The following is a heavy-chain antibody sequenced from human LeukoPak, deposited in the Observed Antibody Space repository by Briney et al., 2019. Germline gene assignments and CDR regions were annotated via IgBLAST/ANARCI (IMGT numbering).Heavy chain of an antibody. V-gene: IGHV4-34*01. D-gene: IGHD3-22*01. Sequence: PSETLSLTCAVYGGSFSGYYWSWIRQPPGKGLEWIGEINHSGSTNYNPSLKSRVTISVDTSKNQFSLKLSSVTAADTAVYYCARGPPYYYDSSGYSDDYWGQGTLVTVSS. CDR1: GGSFSGYY. CDR2: INHSGST. J-gene: IGHJ4*02. CDR3: ARGPPYYYDSSGYSDDY.